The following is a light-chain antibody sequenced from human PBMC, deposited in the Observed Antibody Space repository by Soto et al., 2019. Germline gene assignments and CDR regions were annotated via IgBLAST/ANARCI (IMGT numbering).Light chain of an antibody. CDR1: QGIRND. CDR2: AAS. V-gene: IGKV1-6*01. CDR3: LQDYNYPRT. Sequence: AIQMTQSPFSLSASVGDGVTITCRASQGIRNDLGWYQQKPGKAPELLIYAASTLQSGVPSRFSGSGSGTDFTLTISSLQPEDFATYYCLQDYNYPRTFGQGTKVEIK. J-gene: IGKJ1*01.